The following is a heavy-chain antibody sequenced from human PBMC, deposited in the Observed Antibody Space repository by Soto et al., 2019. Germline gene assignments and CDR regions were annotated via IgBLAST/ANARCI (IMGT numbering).Heavy chain of an antibody. D-gene: IGHD3-10*02. CDR2: NYYSGST. J-gene: IGHJ5*02. Sequence: SETLSLTCTISGVSITSGEYYWSWLRQPPGKGLEWIGYNYYSGSTYYNPSLGSRVTISLDTSKNQFSLKLSSVTAADTAVYYCARESVQGYIRHTWFDPWGQGTLVTVSS. V-gene: IGHV4-30-4*01. CDR3: ARESVQGYIRHTWFDP. CDR1: GVSITSGEYY.